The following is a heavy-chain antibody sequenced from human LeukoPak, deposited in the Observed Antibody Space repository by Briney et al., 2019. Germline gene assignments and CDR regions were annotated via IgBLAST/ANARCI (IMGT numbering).Heavy chain of an antibody. Sequence: GESLKISCRGSGYSFTSYWIGWVRQMPGKGLEWMGIIYPGDSDTRYSPSFQGQVTISADKSISTAYLQRSSLKASDTAMYYCARRREGGGDYYTGAFDIWGQGTMVTVSS. D-gene: IGHD2-21*02. J-gene: IGHJ3*02. V-gene: IGHV5-51*01. CDR3: ARRREGGGDYYTGAFDI. CDR2: IYPGDSDT. CDR1: GYSFTSYW.